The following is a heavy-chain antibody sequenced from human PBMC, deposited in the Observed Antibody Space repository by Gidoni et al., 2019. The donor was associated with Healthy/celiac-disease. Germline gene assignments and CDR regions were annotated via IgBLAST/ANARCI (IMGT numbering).Heavy chain of an antibody. CDR1: SSYA. D-gene: IGHD6-13*01. CDR2: IIPILGIA. Sequence: SSYAISWVRQAPGQGLEWMGRIIPILGIANYAQKFQGRVTITADKSTSTAYMELSSLRSEDTAVYYCARSVGSSSGDYWGQGTLVTVSS. J-gene: IGHJ4*02. V-gene: IGHV1-69*04. CDR3: ARSVGSSSGDY.